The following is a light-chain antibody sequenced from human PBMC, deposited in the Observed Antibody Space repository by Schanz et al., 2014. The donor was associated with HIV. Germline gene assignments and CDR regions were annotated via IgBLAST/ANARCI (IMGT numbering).Light chain of an antibody. CDR3: SSYEGNNILV. CDR1: SSNIGNNY. V-gene: IGLV1-47*01. J-gene: IGLJ3*02. CDR2: RNN. Sequence: QSVLTQPPSASGTPGQRVTISCSGSSSNIGNNYVYWYQQVPGTAPKVLIYRNNQRPSGVPDRFSGSKSGTSASLTVSGLQAEDEGDYFCSSYEGNNILVFGGGTKLTVL.